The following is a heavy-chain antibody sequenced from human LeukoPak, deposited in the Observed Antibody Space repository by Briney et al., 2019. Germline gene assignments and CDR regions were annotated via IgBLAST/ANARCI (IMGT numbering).Heavy chain of an antibody. CDR1: GFTFGDYA. J-gene: IGHJ4*02. CDR2: IRSEAYGGTT. V-gene: IGHV3-49*04. CDR3: TRDGGGY. Sequence: GGSLRLSCTASGFTFGDYAMSWVRQAPGKGLEWVGFIRSEAYGGTTEYAASVKGGFTISRDDSKSIAYLQMNSLKTEDTAVYYCTRDGGGYWGQGTLVTVSS. D-gene: IGHD3-16*01.